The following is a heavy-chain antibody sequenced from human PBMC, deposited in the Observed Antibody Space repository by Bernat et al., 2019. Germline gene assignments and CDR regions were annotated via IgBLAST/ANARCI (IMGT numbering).Heavy chain of an antibody. J-gene: IGHJ6*03. CDR1: GFTFKDYG. Sequence: EVQLVESGGGVVRPGGSLRLSCAASGFTFKDYGMSWVRQAPGKGLEWGASIKWNSGSTGYADSLKGRFTISRDNAKNSLYLQMNSLRAEDTAVYYCARGTSTSAPYMDVWGKGTTVTVSS. CDR3: ARGTSTSAPYMDV. CDR2: IKWNSGST. V-gene: IGHV3-20*04.